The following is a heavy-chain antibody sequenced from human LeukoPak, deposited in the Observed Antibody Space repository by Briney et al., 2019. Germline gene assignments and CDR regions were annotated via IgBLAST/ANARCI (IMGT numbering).Heavy chain of an antibody. CDR1: GYTVTSYG. V-gene: IGHV1-18*01. CDR2: ISAYNGNT. J-gene: IGHJ4*02. CDR3: ASNPLTGYYGSGDY. D-gene: IGHD3-10*01. Sequence: ASVKVSCKASGYTVTSYGISWVRQAPGQGREWMGWISAYNGNTNYAQKLQGRVTMTTDTSTSTAYMELRSLRSDDTAVYYCASNPLTGYYGSGDYWGPGTLVTVSS.